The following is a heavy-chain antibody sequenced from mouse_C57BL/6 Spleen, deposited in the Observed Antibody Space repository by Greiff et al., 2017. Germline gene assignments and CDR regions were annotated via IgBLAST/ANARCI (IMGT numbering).Heavy chain of an antibody. CDR3: ARGPYYSPFAY. Sequence: QVQLQQPGAELVKPGASVKLSCKASVYTFTSYWMQWVKQRPGQGLEWIGEIDPSDSYTNYNQKFKGKATLTVDTSSSTAYMQLSSLTSEDSAVYYCARGPYYSPFAYWGQGTLVTVSA. V-gene: IGHV1-50*01. CDR2: IDPSDSYT. D-gene: IGHD2-10*01. J-gene: IGHJ3*01. CDR1: VYTFTSYW.